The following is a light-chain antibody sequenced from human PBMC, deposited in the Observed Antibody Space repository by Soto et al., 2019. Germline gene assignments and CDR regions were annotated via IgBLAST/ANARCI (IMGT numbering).Light chain of an antibody. CDR1: SSDIGTYTY. J-gene: IGLJ2*01. Sequence: QSALTQPASVSGSPGQSITISCIGTSSDIGTYTYVSWFQHHPGKAPKLIIYDVSNRPSGVSNRFSGSKSGNTASLTISGLQAEDEADYYCSSYTSSGTLVFGGGTKLTVL. CDR2: DVS. V-gene: IGLV2-14*03. CDR3: SSYTSSGTLV.